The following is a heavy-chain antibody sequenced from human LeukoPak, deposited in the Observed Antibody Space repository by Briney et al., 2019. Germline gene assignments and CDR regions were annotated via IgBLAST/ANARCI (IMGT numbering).Heavy chain of an antibody. J-gene: IGHJ4*02. CDR2: INQDGREK. CDR3: ATDDYGPAGY. D-gene: IGHD4-17*01. Sequence: PGGSLGLSCPTSGFPFRHYWMSWVRQAPGKGLEWVANINQDGREKYYVDSVKGRFTISRDNAKNSLYLRMNSLRVEDTAVYYCATDDYGPAGYGGQGTLVTVSS. V-gene: IGHV3-7*01. CDR1: GFPFRHYW.